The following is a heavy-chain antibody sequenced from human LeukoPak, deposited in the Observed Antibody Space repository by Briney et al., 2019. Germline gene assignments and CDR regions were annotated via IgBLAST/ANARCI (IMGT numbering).Heavy chain of an antibody. J-gene: IGHJ5*02. CDR3: ARGGRWGSSWYNWFDP. V-gene: IGHV4-34*01. D-gene: IGHD6-13*01. CDR1: GGSFSGYY. CDR2: INHSGST. Sequence: SETLSLTCAVYGGSFSGYYWSWIRQPPGKGLEWIGEINHSGSTNYNPSLKSRVTISVDTSKNQSSLKLSSVTAADTAVYYCARGGRWGSSWYNWFDPWGQGTLVTVSS.